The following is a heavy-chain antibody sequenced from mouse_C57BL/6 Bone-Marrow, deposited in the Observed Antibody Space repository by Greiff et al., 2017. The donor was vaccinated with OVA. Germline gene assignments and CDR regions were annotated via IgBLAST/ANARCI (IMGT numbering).Heavy chain of an antibody. Sequence: EVKLQESGEGLVKPGGSLKLSCAASGFTFSSYAMSWVRQTPEKRLEWVAYISSGGDYIYYADTVKGRFTISRDNARNTLYLQMSSLKSEDTAMYYCTRERIIPFDYRGQGTTLTVSS. CDR2: ISSGGDYI. D-gene: IGHD1-1*01. J-gene: IGHJ2*01. V-gene: IGHV5-9-1*02. CDR3: TRERIIPFDY. CDR1: GFTFSSYA.